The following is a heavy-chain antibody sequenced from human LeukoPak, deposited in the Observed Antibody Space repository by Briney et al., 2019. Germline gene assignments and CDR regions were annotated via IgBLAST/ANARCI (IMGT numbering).Heavy chain of an antibody. CDR3: AREHSSSWDQFDY. J-gene: IGHJ4*02. CDR1: GGTFSTYA. V-gene: IGHV1-69*01. Sequence: SVKVSCKASGGTFSTYAITWVRQAPGQGLEWMGGIIPIFGTANYAHKFQGRVTIIADESMTTAYMELSSLRSDDTAVYYCAREHSSSWDQFDYWGQGTLVTVSS. D-gene: IGHD6-13*01. CDR2: IIPIFGTA.